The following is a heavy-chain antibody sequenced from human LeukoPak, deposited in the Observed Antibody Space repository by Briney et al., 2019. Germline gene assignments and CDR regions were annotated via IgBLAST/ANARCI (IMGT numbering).Heavy chain of an antibody. V-gene: IGHV3-23*01. D-gene: IGHD3-22*01. CDR3: AKDMDSSGYYFDS. Sequence: GGSLRLSCAASGFTFSSYGMSWVRQAPGKGLEWVSAIGGSGGSTYYADSVKGRFTISRDNTKNSLYLQMNSLRAEDTAVYYCAKDMDSSGYYFDSWGQGTLVTVSS. CDR2: IGGSGGST. CDR1: GFTFSSYG. J-gene: IGHJ4*02.